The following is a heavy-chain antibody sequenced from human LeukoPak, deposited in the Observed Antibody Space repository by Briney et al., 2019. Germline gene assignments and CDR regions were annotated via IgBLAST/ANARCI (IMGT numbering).Heavy chain of an antibody. CDR2: IHWDDDK. Sequence: SGPTLVKPTQTLTLTCTFSGFSLSTSGVGVGWIRQPPGKALEWLALIHWDDDKRFSPSLKNRLTITKAISKDQVVLTMTNMDPKDTTTYYCARRTYDSGSFDYWGQGTLVTVSS. CDR3: ARRTYDSGSFDY. CDR1: GFSLSTSGVG. V-gene: IGHV2-5*02. J-gene: IGHJ4*02. D-gene: IGHD3-10*01.